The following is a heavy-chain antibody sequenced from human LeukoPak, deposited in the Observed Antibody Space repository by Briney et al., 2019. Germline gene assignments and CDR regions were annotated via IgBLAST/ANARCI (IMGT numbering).Heavy chain of an antibody. J-gene: IGHJ4*02. CDR1: GGTFSSYA. D-gene: IGHD6-19*01. V-gene: IGHV1-69*13. CDR3: ARFSGWHLAYLDY. Sequence: SVKVSCKASGGTFSSYAISWVRQAPGQGLEWMGGIIPIFGTANYARKFQGRVTITADESTSTAYMELSSLRSEDTAVYYCARFSGWHLAYLDYWGQGTLVTVSS. CDR2: IIPIFGTA.